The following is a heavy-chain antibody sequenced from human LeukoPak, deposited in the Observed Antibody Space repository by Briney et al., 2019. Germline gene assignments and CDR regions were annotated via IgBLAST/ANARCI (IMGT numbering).Heavy chain of an antibody. CDR1: GGSISSSNW. D-gene: IGHD1-1*01. V-gene: IGHV4-4*02. Sequence: SGTLSLTCAVSGGSISSSNWWSWVRPPPGKGLEWIAEIYHSGSTNYNPALKSRVTISIDTSNNQFSLKLSSVTAADTAVYYCAREVRAIYYYGMDVWGQGTTVTVSS. CDR3: AREVRAIYYYGMDV. J-gene: IGHJ6*02. CDR2: IYHSGST.